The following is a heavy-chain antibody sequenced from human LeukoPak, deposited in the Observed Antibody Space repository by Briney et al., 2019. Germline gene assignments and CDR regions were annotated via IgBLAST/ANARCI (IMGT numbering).Heavy chain of an antibody. CDR2: ISAYNGNT. V-gene: IGHV1-18*01. CDR3: ARDQPGGNYVLFDY. J-gene: IGHJ4*02. Sequence: GESLKISCKASGYTFTSYGISWVRQAPGQGLEWMGWISAYNGNTNYAQKLQGRVTMTTDTSTSTAYMELRSLRSDDTAVYYCARDQPGGNYVLFDYWGQGTLVTVSS. D-gene: IGHD4-11*01. CDR1: GYTFTSYG.